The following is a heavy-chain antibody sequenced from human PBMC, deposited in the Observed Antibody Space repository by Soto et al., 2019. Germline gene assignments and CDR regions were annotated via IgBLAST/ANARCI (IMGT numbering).Heavy chain of an antibody. Sequence: LRLSCAASGFTFSNYAMSWVRQAPGKGLEWVSAISSSGGSTYYADSVKGRFTISRDNSKNTLYLQMNSLRAEDTAVYYCARIMHYFFDYWGQGSLVIVSS. CDR1: GFTFSNYA. CDR2: ISSSGGST. V-gene: IGHV3-23*01. J-gene: IGHJ4*02. CDR3: ARIMHYFFDY.